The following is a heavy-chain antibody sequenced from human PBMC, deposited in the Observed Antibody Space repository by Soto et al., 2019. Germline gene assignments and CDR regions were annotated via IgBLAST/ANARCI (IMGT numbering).Heavy chain of an antibody. CDR3: ARDNYDILTGYPSHYYYYYGMDV. CDR1: GYTFTSYG. V-gene: IGHV1-18*01. J-gene: IGHJ6*02. Sequence: ASVKVSCKASGYTFTSYGISWVRQAPGQGLEWMGWISAYNGNTNYAQKLQGRVTMTTDTSTSTAYMELRSLRSDDTAVYYCARDNYDILTGYPSHYYYYYGMDVWGQGTTVTVSS. CDR2: ISAYNGNT. D-gene: IGHD3-9*01.